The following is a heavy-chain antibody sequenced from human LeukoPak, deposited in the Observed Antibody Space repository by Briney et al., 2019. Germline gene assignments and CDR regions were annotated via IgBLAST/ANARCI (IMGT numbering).Heavy chain of an antibody. CDR3: AREWRPGPFDY. J-gene: IGHJ4*02. V-gene: IGHV4-59*06. CDR1: GGSISSYY. Sequence: PSETLSLTCTVSGGSISSYYWSWIRQPAGKGLEWIGYIYYSGSTYYNPSLKSRVTISVDTSKNQFSLKLSSVTAADTAVYYCAREWRPGPFDYWGQGTLVTVSS. CDR2: IYYSGST. D-gene: IGHD3-3*01.